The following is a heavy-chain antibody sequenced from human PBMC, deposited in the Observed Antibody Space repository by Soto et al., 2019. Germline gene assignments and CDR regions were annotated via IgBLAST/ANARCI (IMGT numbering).Heavy chain of an antibody. V-gene: IGHV3-23*01. CDR1: GFPFSSYA. Sequence: GGSLRLSCAGSGFPFSSYAMSWVRQAPEKGLEWVSALSDSGVSPYYADSVKGRFTISRDNSKNTLYLQMDSLRVEDTALYYCAKMTSDSYGRNYGMDVWGQGTTVTVSS. CDR3: AKMTSDSYGRNYGMDV. J-gene: IGHJ6*02. D-gene: IGHD5-18*01. CDR2: LSDSGVSP.